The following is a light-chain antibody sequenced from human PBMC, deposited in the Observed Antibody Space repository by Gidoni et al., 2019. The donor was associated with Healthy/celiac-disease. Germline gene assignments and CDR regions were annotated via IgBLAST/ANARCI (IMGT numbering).Light chain of an antibody. CDR2: WAS. J-gene: IGKJ1*01. CDR1: QSVFYSSTNKTY. CDR3: QQYYSTPRT. V-gene: IGKV4-1*01. Sequence: DIVMTQSPDSLAVSLGERATINCKSSQSVFYSSTNKTYLAWYQQKPGPPPNLLIYWASTRESGVPDRFSGSGSGTDFTLTISSLQAEDVAVYYCQQYYSTPRTFGQGPKVEIK.